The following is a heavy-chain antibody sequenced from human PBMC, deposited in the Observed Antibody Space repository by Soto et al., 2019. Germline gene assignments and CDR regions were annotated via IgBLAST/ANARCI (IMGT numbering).Heavy chain of an antibody. Sequence: PGGSLRLSCAASGFTFSNAWMSWVRQAPGKGLEWVGRIKSKTDGGTTDYAAPVKGRFTISRDDSKNTLYLQMNSLKTEDTAVYYCTTDQYCGGDCYDYYYGMDVWGQGTTVTVSS. D-gene: IGHD2-21*02. J-gene: IGHJ6*02. CDR1: GFTFSNAW. CDR3: TTDQYCGGDCYDYYYGMDV. V-gene: IGHV3-15*01. CDR2: IKSKTDGGTT.